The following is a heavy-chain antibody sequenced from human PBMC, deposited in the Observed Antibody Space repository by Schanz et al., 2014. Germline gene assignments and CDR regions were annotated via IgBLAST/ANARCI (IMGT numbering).Heavy chain of an antibody. CDR2: IRYDGSNK. CDR1: GFTFGNFF. J-gene: IGHJ4*02. CDR3: AKDLGGSSSSWYSHFDH. Sequence: VQLVESGGGLVQPGGSLRLSCAASGFTFGNFFMSWVRQAPGKGLEWVAFIRYDGSNKYYADSVKGRFTISRDNSKNTRYLQMNSLRAEDTAVYYCAKDLGGSSSSWYSHFDHWGLGTLVTVSS. V-gene: IGHV3-30*02. D-gene: IGHD6-13*01.